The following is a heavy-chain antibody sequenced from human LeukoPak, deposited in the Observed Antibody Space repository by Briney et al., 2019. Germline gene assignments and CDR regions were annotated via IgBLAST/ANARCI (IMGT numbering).Heavy chain of an antibody. CDR2: IYHSGST. CDR1: GGSISSGGYS. D-gene: IGHD4-23*01. Sequence: TLSLTCDVSGGSISSGGYSWSWIRQPPGKGLEWIGYIYHSGSTYYNPSLKSRVTISVDRSKNQFSLKLSSVTAADTAVYYCASYGGNPDYWGQGTLVTVSS. J-gene: IGHJ4*02. CDR3: ASYGGNPDY. V-gene: IGHV4-30-2*01.